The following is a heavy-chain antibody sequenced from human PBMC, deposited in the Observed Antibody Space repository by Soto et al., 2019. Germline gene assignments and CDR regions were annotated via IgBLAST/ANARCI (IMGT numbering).Heavy chain of an antibody. CDR3: PSSPPFPL. J-gene: IGHJ4*02. Sequence: SETLSLTCSVSSASLSSSTYYWSWIRQPPGRGPEWIGSIYYSGNTYYKPSLKSRVSISIDTSRNQFSLKLTSVTAADTGVYYCPSSPPFPLWGPG. CDR1: SASLSSSTYY. CDR2: IYYSGNT. V-gene: IGHV4-39*01.